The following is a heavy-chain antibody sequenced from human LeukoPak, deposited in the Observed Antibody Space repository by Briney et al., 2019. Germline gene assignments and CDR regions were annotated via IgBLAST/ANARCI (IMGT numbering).Heavy chain of an antibody. Sequence: GGSLRLSCAASRFAFSSYAMTWVRQAPGKGLEWVSTISGRSGNTYYADSVKGRFTISRDNSKNTLYLQINSLRAEDTAVYYCAKDAPYYYDSSQPYWGQGTLVTVSS. CDR2: ISGRSGNT. CDR1: RFAFSSYA. J-gene: IGHJ4*02. V-gene: IGHV3-23*01. D-gene: IGHD3-22*01. CDR3: AKDAPYYYDSSQPY.